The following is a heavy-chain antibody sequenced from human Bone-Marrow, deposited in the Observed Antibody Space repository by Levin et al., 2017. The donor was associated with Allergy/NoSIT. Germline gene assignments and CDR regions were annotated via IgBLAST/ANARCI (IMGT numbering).Heavy chain of an antibody. CDR2: TCFSGST. CDR1: GGSVSSSDYC. V-gene: IGHV4-31*03. CDR3: ASDSLRSSEYYFYMDV. Sequence: SETLSLTCTVSGGSVSSSDYCWTWIRQHAGTGLEWIWYTCFSGSTFYNPSLMGRGSLSLNTFKNHLSLELTSVTAADPAVYFCASDSLRSSEYYFYMDVWGTGTTVTVSS. J-gene: IGHJ6*03. D-gene: IGHD3-10*01.